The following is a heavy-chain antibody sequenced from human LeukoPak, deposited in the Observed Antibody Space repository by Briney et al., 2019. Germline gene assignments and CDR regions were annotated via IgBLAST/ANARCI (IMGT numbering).Heavy chain of an antibody. J-gene: IGHJ5*02. Sequence: ASVKVSCKAPGYTFTGYYMHWVRQAPGQRLEWMGRINPNSGGTNYAQKFQGRVTMTRDTSISTAYMELSRLRSDDTAVYYCARDLYYDFWSGYPNWFDPWGQGTLVTVSS. CDR2: INPNSGGT. CDR1: GYTFTGYY. V-gene: IGHV1-2*06. CDR3: ARDLYYDFWSGYPNWFDP. D-gene: IGHD3-3*01.